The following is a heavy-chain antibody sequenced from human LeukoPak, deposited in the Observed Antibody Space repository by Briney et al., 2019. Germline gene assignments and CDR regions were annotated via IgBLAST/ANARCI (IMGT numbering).Heavy chain of an antibody. J-gene: IGHJ3*02. D-gene: IGHD3-10*01. CDR2: IYYSGST. Sequence: PSETLSLTCTVSGGSISSSSYYWGWIRQPPGKGLEWIGSIYYSGSTYYNPSLKSRVTISVDTSKNQFSLKLSSVTAADTAVYYCARQKLRVRRSDRFDIWGQGTMVTVSS. V-gene: IGHV4-39*01. CDR3: ARQKLRVRRSDRFDI. CDR1: GGSISSSSYY.